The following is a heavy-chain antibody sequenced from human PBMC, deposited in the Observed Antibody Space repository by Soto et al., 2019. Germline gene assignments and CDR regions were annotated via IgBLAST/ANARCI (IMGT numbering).Heavy chain of an antibody. J-gene: IGHJ3*02. CDR1: GGTFSSYA. CDR3: ARDTDKYYYDSSGYSARSAFAI. CDR2: IIPIFGTA. D-gene: IGHD3-22*01. Sequence: QVQLVQSGAEVKKPGSSVKVSCKASGGTFSSYAISWVRQAPGQGLEWMGGIIPIFGTANYAQKFQGRVTITADESTSTAYMEMSSLRSEDTALYYCARDTDKYYYDSSGYSARSAFAIWGQGTMVTVSS. V-gene: IGHV1-69*01.